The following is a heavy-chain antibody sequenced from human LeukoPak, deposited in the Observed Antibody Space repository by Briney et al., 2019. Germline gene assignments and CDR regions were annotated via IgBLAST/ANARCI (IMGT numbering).Heavy chain of an antibody. CDR2: ISSNGGST. D-gene: IGHD6-13*01. CDR3: ARDSSSWYHMVV. CDR1: GFTFSSYA. V-gene: IGHV3-64*01. Sequence: GGSLRLSCAASGFTFSSYAMHWVRQAPGKGLEYVSAISSNGGSTYYANSVKGRFTISRDNSKNTLYLQMNSLRAEDTALYYCARDSSSWYHMVVWGKGTTVTVSS. J-gene: IGHJ6*03.